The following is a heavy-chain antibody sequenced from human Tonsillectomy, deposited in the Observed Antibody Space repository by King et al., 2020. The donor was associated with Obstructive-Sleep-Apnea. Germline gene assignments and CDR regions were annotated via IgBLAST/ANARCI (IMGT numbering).Heavy chain of an antibody. V-gene: IGHV4-59*01. J-gene: IGHJ4*02. CDR3: AREGYSGSYDY. CDR1: CGSISRYY. CDR2: IYYSGST. D-gene: IGHD1-26*01. Sequence: VQLQESGPGLVKPSETLSLTCTVSCGSISRYYWSWIRQPPGKGLEWIGYIYYSGSTNYNPSLKSLVTISVDTSKDQFSLKLRSVTAADTAVYYCAREGYSGSYDYWGQGTLVTVSS.